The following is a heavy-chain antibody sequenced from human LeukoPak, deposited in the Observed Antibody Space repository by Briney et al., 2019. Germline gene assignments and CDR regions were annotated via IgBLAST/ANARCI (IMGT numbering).Heavy chain of an antibody. D-gene: IGHD4-17*01. CDR1: GYTFTSYD. CDR2: MNPNSGNT. CDR3: ARVRVTNYYYGMDV. V-gene: IGHV1-8*01. Sequence: ASVKVSCKASGYTFTSYDINWVRQATGQGLEWMGWMNPNSGNTGYAQKFQGRVTMTRNTSISTAYMELSSLRSEDAAVYYCARVRVTNYYYGMDVWSQGTTVTVSS. J-gene: IGHJ6*02.